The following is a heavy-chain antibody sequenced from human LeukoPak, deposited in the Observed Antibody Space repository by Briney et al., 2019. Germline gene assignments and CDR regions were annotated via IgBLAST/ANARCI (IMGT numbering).Heavy chain of an antibody. CDR3: ARVERYTSSGPTDP. CDR2: IYTSGST. J-gene: IGHJ5*02. Sequence: PSETLSLTCTVSGGSISSYYWSWIRQPAGKGLEWIGRIYTSGSTNYNPSLKSRVTMSVDTSKNQFSLKLSSMTAADTAVYYCARVERYTSSGPTDPWGQGTLVTVSS. D-gene: IGHD6-13*01. V-gene: IGHV4-4*07. CDR1: GGSISSYY.